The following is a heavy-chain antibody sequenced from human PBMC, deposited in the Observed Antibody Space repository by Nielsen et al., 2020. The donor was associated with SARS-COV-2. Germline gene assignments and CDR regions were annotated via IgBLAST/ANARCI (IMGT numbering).Heavy chain of an antibody. V-gene: IGHV1-8*01. CDR3: ARATFIPVARGSNSFDAFDM. J-gene: IGHJ3*02. CDR1: GYTFANHD. CDR2: MNPNIGKA. Sequence: ASVKVSCKTSGYTFANHDIHWVRQASGQGLEWMGWMNPNIGKAGYAQRFQGRLTMTSDTSTSTAYMELSSLRSEDTAVYYCARATFIPVARGSNSFDAFDMWGQGTMVTVSS. D-gene: IGHD4-11*01.